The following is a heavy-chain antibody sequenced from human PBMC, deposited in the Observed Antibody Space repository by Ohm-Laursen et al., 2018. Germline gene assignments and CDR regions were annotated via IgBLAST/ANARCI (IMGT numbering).Heavy chain of an antibody. CDR1: GFTFSSHG. J-gene: IGHJ4*02. Sequence: SLRLSCAASGFTFSSHGINWVRQAPGKGLEWVSGISGSGDTTYYADSVKGRFTISRDNSRNTLDLQMNSLRVEDTALYYCARDIDWVAFDYWGQGTLVTVSP. CDR2: ISGSGDTT. CDR3: ARDIDWVAFDY. V-gene: IGHV3-23*01. D-gene: IGHD3-9*01.